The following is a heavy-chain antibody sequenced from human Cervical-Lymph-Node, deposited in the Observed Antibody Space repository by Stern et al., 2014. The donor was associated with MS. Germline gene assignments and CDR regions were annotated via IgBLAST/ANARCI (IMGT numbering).Heavy chain of an antibody. CDR3: ARGYYGSGSYTTYNWFDP. D-gene: IGHD3-10*01. V-gene: IGHV1-69*01. CDR2: IIPIFGTA. J-gene: IGHJ5*02. Sequence: QVQLVESGAEVKKPGSSVKVSCKASGGTFSSYAISWVRQAPGQGLEWMGGIIPIFGTANYAQKFQGRVTITADESTSTAYMELSSLRSEDTAVYYCARGYYGSGSYTTYNWFDPWGQGTLVTVSS. CDR1: GGTFSSYA.